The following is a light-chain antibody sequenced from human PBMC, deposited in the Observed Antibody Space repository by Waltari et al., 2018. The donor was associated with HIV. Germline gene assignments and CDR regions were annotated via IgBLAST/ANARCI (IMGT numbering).Light chain of an antibody. J-gene: IGLJ2*01. Sequence: QSALTQPPSASGSPGQSVTLSCTGSNSDIGSYDYVSWYQLHPGKAPKPVISEVTKRPAGVSGRFSGSKSANTAFLTVSGLQAEDEADYYCSSFADRDGFYVLFGGGTRLTVL. V-gene: IGLV2-8*01. CDR3: SSFADRDGFYVL. CDR2: EVT. CDR1: NSDIGSYDY.